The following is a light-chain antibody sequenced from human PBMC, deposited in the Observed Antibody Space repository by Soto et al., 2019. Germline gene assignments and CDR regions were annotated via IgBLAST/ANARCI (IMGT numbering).Light chain of an antibody. V-gene: IGLV2-8*01. CDR2: EVV. CDR1: KNDIGVYDF. CDR3: KSYRSTNTYV. Sequence: QSVLTQPPSASGSPGQSVTISCTGTKNDIGVYDFVSWYQHHPGKAPRLIIYEVVQRPSGVPDRFSGSKSGNTASLTVSGLQAADEADYFCKSYRSTNTYVFGTGTKV. J-gene: IGLJ1*01.